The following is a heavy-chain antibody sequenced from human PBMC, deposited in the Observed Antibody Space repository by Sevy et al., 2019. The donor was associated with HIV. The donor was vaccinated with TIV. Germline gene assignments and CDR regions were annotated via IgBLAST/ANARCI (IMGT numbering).Heavy chain of an antibody. Sequence: SETLSLTCTVSGGSISSSSYYWGWIRQPPGKGLEWIGSIYYSGSTYYNPSLKSRVTISVDTSKNQFSLKLSSVTAADTAVYYCASRGYSYGYYYYGMDVWGQWTTVTVSS. CDR3: ASRGYSYGYYYYGMDV. J-gene: IGHJ6*02. D-gene: IGHD5-18*01. CDR2: IYYSGST. V-gene: IGHV4-39*01. CDR1: GGSISSSSYY.